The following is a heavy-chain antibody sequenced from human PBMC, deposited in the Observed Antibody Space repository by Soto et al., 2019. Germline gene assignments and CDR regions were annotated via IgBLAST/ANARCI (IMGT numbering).Heavy chain of an antibody. D-gene: IGHD3-3*01. CDR1: GYTFTGYY. Sequence: ASVKVSCKASGYTFTGYYMHWVRQAPGQGLEWMGWINPNSGGTNYAQKFQGRVTMTRDTSISTAYMELSRLRSDDTAVYYCASTYYDFWSGYWTAGMDVWGQGTTVTVSS. V-gene: IGHV1-2*02. CDR3: ASTYYDFWSGYWTAGMDV. CDR2: INPNSGGT. J-gene: IGHJ6*02.